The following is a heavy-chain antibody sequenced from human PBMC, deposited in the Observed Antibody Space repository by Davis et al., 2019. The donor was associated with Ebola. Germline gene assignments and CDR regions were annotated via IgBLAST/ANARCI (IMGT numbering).Heavy chain of an antibody. D-gene: IGHD2-2*02. CDR2: ISAYNGNT. CDR3: ARSWGVVVVPAAIPAWFDP. Sequence: AASVKVSCKASGYTFTSYGIRWVRQAPGQGLEWMGWISAYNGNTNYAQKLQGRVTMTTDTSTSTAYMELRSLRSDDTAVYYCARSWGVVVVPAAIPAWFDPWGQGTLVTVSS. V-gene: IGHV1-18*01. CDR1: GYTFTSYG. J-gene: IGHJ5*02.